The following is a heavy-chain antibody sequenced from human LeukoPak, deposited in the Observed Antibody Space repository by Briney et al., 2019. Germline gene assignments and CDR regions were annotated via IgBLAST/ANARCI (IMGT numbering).Heavy chain of an antibody. CDR1: GGSISSGVHY. CDR3: ARDGGSGSSFDY. V-gene: IGHV4-31*03. D-gene: IGHD6-6*01. CDR2: INYSGTT. J-gene: IGHJ4*02. Sequence: SETLSLTCSVSGGSISSGVHYWSWLRPHPGMGLEWIEYINYSGTTYYNPSLKSRLTISVDTSKNQFSLKLSSVTAADTAVYYCARDGGSGSSFDYWGQGTLVTVSS.